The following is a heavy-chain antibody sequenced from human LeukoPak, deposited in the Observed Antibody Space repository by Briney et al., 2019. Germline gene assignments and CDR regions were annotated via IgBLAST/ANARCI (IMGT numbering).Heavy chain of an antibody. CDR1: GFTFSSYA. J-gene: IGHJ4*02. D-gene: IGHD2-15*01. CDR3: AKDESGADCLTVSCLGAFDY. Sequence: GGSLRLSCAASGFTFSSYAMSWVRQAPGKGLEWVSAISGSGGSTYYADSVKGRFTISRDNSETTVYLQMNGLRAEDTAVYYCAKDESGADCLTVSCLGAFDYWGQGTLVTVSS. CDR2: ISGSGGST. V-gene: IGHV3-23*01.